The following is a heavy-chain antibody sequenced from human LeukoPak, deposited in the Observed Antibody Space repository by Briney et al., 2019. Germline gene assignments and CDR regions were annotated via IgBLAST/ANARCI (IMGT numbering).Heavy chain of an antibody. J-gene: IGHJ4*02. V-gene: IGHV3-7*01. CDR1: GFTFSTYW. Sequence: GGSLRLSCAASGFTFSTYWMTWVRQAPGKGLEWVGSIKEDGSARYYADSVKGRFTISRDNAKTSLYLQMNSLRVEDTALYYCATDRGYNSFDHWGQGTLVTVSS. D-gene: IGHD1-1*01. CDR2: IKEDGSAR. CDR3: ATDRGYNSFDH.